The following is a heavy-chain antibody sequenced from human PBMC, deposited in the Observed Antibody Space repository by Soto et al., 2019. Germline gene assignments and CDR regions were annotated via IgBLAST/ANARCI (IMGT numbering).Heavy chain of an antibody. V-gene: IGHV3-21*01. CDR3: ARGEMATIGHFDY. CDR1: GFTFSSYS. J-gene: IGHJ4*02. D-gene: IGHD5-12*01. CDR2: ISRSSSYI. Sequence: SLRLSCAASGFTFSSYSMNWVRQAPGKGLEWVSSISRSSSYIYYADSVKGRFTISRDNAKNSLYLQMNSLRAEDTAVYYCARGEMATIGHFDYWGQGTLVTVSS.